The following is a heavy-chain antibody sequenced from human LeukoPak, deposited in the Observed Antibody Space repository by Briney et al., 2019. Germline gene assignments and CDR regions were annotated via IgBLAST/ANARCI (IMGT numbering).Heavy chain of an antibody. CDR3: ARRYCNSISCYHMDV. CDR2: IYSNGST. Sequence: KSSETLSLTCTVSGGSISSFYWSWIRQSPGKGLEWIGFIYSNGSTNYNPSLKSRVTISVDTSKNQFSLKLSSSTAADTAVYYCARRYCNSISCYHMDVWGKGTTVTVSS. V-gene: IGHV4-4*09. CDR1: GGSISSFY. J-gene: IGHJ6*03. D-gene: IGHD2-2*01.